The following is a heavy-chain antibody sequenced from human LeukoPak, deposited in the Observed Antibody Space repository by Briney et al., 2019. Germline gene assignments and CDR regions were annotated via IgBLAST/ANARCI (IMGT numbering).Heavy chain of an antibody. CDR2: VNPNSSGT. V-gene: IGHV1-2*02. CDR1: GYTFRGYY. D-gene: IGHD3-22*01. CDR3: ARAGYYDSSGYYHPFDY. J-gene: IGHJ4*02. Sequence: ASVKVSCKASGYTFRGYYIHWVRQAPGQGLEWMGWVNPNSSGTNYGQNFQGRVTMTRDTSISTAYMELRGLTPDDTAVYYCARAGYYDSSGYYHPFDYWGQGIVVTVSS.